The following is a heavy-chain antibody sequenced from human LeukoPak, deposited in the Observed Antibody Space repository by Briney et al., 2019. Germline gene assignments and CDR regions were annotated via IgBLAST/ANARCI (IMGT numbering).Heavy chain of an antibody. CDR2: ISGSGGST. CDR1: GFTVSSNY. V-gene: IGHV3-23*01. D-gene: IGHD3-3*01. CDR3: AKSRDFWSGRESFDY. J-gene: IGHJ4*02. Sequence: GGSLRLSCAASGFTVSSNYMSWVRQAPGKGLEWVSAISGSGGSTYYADSVKGRFTISRDNSKNTLYLQMNSLRAEDTDVYYCAKSRDFWSGRESFDYWGQGTLVTVSS.